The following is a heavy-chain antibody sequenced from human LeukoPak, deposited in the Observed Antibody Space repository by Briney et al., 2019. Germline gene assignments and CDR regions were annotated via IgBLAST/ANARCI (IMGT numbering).Heavy chain of an antibody. D-gene: IGHD3-22*01. CDR3: ASSLHYYDSSGLVGAFDI. J-gene: IGHJ3*02. Sequence: GGSLRLSCAASGFTFSSYAMHWVRQAPGKGLEWVAVISYDGSNKYYADSVKGRFTISRDNSKNTLYLQMNSLRAEDTAVYYCASSLHYYDSSGLVGAFDIWGQGTMVTVSS. CDR1: GFTFSSYA. CDR2: ISYDGSNK. V-gene: IGHV3-30-3*01.